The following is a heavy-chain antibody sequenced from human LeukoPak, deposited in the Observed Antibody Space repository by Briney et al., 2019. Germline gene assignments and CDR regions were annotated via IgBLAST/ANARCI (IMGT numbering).Heavy chain of an antibody. CDR1: GGSISSSSYF. V-gene: IGHV4-39*01. J-gene: IGHJ4*02. CDR3: ARTAMAFGNLDY. Sequence: SETLSLTCTVSGGSISSSSYFWGWIRQPPGKGLEWIGNIHYSGSAYYNPSLKSRVTISVDTSKNQFSLKLSSVTAADMSVYYCARTAMAFGNLDYWGQGTLVTVSS. CDR2: IHYSGSA. D-gene: IGHD5-18*01.